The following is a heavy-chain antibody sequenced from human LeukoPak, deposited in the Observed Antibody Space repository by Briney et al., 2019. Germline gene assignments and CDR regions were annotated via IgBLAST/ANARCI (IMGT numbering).Heavy chain of an antibody. CDR3: AKGRYCSSTSCYVENWFDP. CDR1: GFTFSSYA. V-gene: IGHV3-64D*06. J-gene: IGHJ5*02. CDR2: ISSNGGST. Sequence: PGGSLRLSCSASGFTFSSYAMHWVRQAPGKGLEYVSAISSNGGSTYYADSVKGRFTISRDNSKNTLYLQMSSLRAEDTAVYYCAKGRYCSSTSCYVENWFDPWGQGTLVTVSS. D-gene: IGHD2-2*01.